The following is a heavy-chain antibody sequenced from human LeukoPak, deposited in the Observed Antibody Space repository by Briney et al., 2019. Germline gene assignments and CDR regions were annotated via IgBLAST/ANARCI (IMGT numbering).Heavy chain of an antibody. Sequence: ESLKISCRASGYSFTDYWIGWVRQMPGKGLEWMGIIYPADSDTKYNPSFQGHVSISADRSTTTAYLQLSSLRASDSAMFYCARPNRGALYDYWGQGTLVTVSS. J-gene: IGHJ4*02. D-gene: IGHD1-14*01. CDR2: IYPADSDT. CDR1: GYSFTDYW. CDR3: ARPNRGALYDY. V-gene: IGHV5-51*01.